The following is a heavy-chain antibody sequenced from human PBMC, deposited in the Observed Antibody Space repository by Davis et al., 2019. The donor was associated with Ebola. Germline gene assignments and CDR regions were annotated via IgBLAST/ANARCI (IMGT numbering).Heavy chain of an antibody. CDR2: ISGSGGST. CDR3: ARDFGILEWPSANYYMDV. CDR1: GFTFSSYA. D-gene: IGHD3-3*01. J-gene: IGHJ6*03. V-gene: IGHV3-23*01. Sequence: PGGSLRLSCAASGFTFSSYAMSWVRQAPGKGLEWVSAISGSGGSTYYADSVKGRFTISRDNSKNTLYLQMNSLRAEDTAVYYCARDFGILEWPSANYYMDVWGKGTKVTVSS.